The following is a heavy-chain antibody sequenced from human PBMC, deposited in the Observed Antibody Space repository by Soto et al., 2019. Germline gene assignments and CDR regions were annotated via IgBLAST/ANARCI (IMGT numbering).Heavy chain of an antibody. J-gene: IGHJ4*02. Sequence: EVQLLESGGGLVPPGGSLRLSCAASRFAFRNYAMGWLRQAPGKGPEWVSALTSDGAETFYGDSVRGRFIISRDNSKNTLDLQMNSLRADDTAVYYCAKDVPGSGWAFDYWGQGTLVTVSS. V-gene: IGHV3-23*01. D-gene: IGHD6-19*01. CDR2: LTSDGAET. CDR1: RFAFRNYA. CDR3: AKDVPGSGWAFDY.